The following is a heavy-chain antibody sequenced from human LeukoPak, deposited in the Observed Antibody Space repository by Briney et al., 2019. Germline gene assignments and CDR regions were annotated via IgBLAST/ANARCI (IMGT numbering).Heavy chain of an antibody. CDR3: ARDRVATKIWGYYYYMDV. V-gene: IGHV3-7*01. D-gene: IGHD5-12*01. CDR2: IKQDGSEK. CDR1: GFTFSSYW. J-gene: IGHJ6*03. Sequence: GGSLRLSCAASGFTFSSYWMSWVRQAPGKGREWVANIKQDGSEKYYVDSVKGRFTISRDNAKNSLYLQMNSMSAEDTAVYYCARDRVATKIWGYYYYMDVWGKGTTVTVSS.